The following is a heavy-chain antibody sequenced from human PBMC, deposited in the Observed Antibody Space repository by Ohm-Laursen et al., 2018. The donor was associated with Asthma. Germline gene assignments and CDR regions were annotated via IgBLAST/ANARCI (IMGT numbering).Heavy chain of an antibody. CDR3: AREGDLMSGHAFDF. CDR1: GGTLGTSV. V-gene: IGHV1-69*13. J-gene: IGHJ4*02. D-gene: IGHD3-3*01. Sequence: SVKVSCKSLGGTLGTSVIGWVRQAPGQGLEWLGGINSVFGTSTYAQKFHDRFTITADESTSTVYMTLSSLTSEDTAVYYCAREGDLMSGHAFDFWGQGTLVTVSS. CDR2: INSVFGTS.